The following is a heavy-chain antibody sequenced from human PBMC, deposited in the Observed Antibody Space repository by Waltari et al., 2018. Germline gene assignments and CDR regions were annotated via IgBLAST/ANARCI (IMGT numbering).Heavy chain of an antibody. V-gene: IGHV3-48*03. CDR3: ARWKKRWEALGFDY. Sequence: EVQLVESGGGLVQPGGSLRLSCAASGFTCRSYEMNWVRQAPGKGLEWVSYISSSGSTIYYADSVKGRFTISRDNAKNSLYLQMNSLRAEDTAVYYCARWKKRWEALGFDYWGQGTLVTVSS. J-gene: IGHJ4*02. D-gene: IGHD1-26*01. CDR1: GFTCRSYE. CDR2: ISSSGSTI.